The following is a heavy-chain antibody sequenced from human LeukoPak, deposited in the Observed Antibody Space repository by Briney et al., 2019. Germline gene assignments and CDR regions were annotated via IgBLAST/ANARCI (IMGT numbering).Heavy chain of an antibody. J-gene: IGHJ5*02. CDR3: ASKPVAAKYNWFDP. CDR1: GGSISSGGYS. CDR2: IYHSGST. V-gene: IGHV4-30-2*01. Sequence: SQTLSLTCAVSGGSISSGGYSWSWIRQPPGKGLEWIGYIYHSGSTNYNPSLKSRVTISVDTSKNQFSLKLSSVTAADTAVYYCASKPVAAKYNWFDPWGQGTLVTVSS. D-gene: IGHD6-19*01.